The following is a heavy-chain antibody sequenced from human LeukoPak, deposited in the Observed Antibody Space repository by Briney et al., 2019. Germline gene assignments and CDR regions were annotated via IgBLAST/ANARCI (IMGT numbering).Heavy chain of an antibody. Sequence: SETLSLTCAVYGGSFSGYYWSWIRQPPGKGLEWIGEINHSGSTNYNPSLKSRVTISVDTSKNQFSLKLGSVTAADTAVYYCAVTTIYYYYMDVWGKGTTVTVSS. J-gene: IGHJ6*03. D-gene: IGHD5-12*01. CDR1: GGSFSGYY. CDR3: AVTTIYYYYMDV. V-gene: IGHV4-34*06. CDR2: INHSGST.